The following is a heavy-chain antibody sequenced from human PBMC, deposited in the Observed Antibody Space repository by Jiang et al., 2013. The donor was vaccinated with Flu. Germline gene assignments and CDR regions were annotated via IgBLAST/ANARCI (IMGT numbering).Heavy chain of an antibody. CDR2: IYSDGDT. D-gene: IGHD7-27*01. J-gene: IGHJ4*01. CDR1: GFFVRNNY. Sequence: VQLVESGGGLIQPGGSLRLSCAVSGFFVRNNYMTWVRQAPGKGLEWVSVIYSDGDTFYADSVTGRFTISRDMSKNTLHLQMNSLRAEDTAVYFCARGLTWGKYGANLYYIDYWGPEPWSPSPQ. V-gene: IGHV3-53*01. CDR3: ARGLTWGKYGANLYYIDY.